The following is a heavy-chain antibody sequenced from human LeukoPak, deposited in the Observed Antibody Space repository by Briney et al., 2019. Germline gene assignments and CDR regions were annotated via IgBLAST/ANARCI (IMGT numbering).Heavy chain of an antibody. CDR2: ISGSGGST. J-gene: IGHJ4*02. CDR1: GFTFSSYA. V-gene: IGHV3-23*01. CDR3: ANTARFLLWGGLDY. Sequence: GGSLRLSCAASGFTFSSYAMSWVRQAPGKGLEWVSAISGSGGSTYYADSVKGRFTISRDTSKNTLYLQMNSLRAEDTAVYYCANTARFLLWGGLDYWGQGTLVTVSS. D-gene: IGHD3-10*01.